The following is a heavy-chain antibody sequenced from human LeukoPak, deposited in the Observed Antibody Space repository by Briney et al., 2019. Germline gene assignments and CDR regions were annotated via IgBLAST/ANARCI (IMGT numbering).Heavy chain of an antibody. CDR3: ARAGYDSSGYKAALDY. CDR2: IGTAGDT. J-gene: IGHJ4*02. Sequence: SCKASGGTFSNYDMHWVRQATGKGLEWVSAIGTAGDTYYPGSVKGRFTISRENAKNSLFLQMNSLRDGDTAVYFCARAGYDSSGYKAALDYWGQGTLVTVSS. CDR1: GGTFSNYD. V-gene: IGHV3-13*01. D-gene: IGHD3-22*01.